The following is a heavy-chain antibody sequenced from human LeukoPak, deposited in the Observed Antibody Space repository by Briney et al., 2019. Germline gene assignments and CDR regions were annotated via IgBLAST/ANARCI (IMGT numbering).Heavy chain of an antibody. Sequence: ASVKVSCKASGYTFTSYGISWVRQAPGQGLEWMGWISAYNGNTNYAQKLQGRVTMTTGTSTSTAYMELRSLRSDDTAVYYCARDVSRTGTRPVDYWGQGTLVTVSS. J-gene: IGHJ4*02. CDR1: GYTFTSYG. D-gene: IGHD3/OR15-3a*01. V-gene: IGHV1-18*01. CDR3: ARDVSRTGTRPVDY. CDR2: ISAYNGNT.